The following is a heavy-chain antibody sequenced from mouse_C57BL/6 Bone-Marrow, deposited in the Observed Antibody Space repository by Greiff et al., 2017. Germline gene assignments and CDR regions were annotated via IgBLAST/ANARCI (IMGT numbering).Heavy chain of an antibody. J-gene: IGHJ1*03. V-gene: IGHV1-76*01. CDR1: GYTFTDYY. Sequence: QVQLQQSGAELVRPGASVKLSCKASGYTFTDYYINWVKQRPGQGLEWIARIYPGSGNTYYNEKFKGKATLTAEKSSSTAYMQLSSLTSEDSAVYFCARGGDYGSSYWYVDVWGTGTTVTVSS. D-gene: IGHD1-1*01. CDR2: IYPGSGNT. CDR3: ARGGDYGSSYWYVDV.